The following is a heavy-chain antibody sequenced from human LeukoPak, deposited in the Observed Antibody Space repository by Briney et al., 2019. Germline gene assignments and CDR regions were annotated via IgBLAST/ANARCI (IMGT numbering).Heavy chain of an antibody. CDR3: ARQLSGWYDADPY. V-gene: IGHV3-7*05. D-gene: IGHD6-19*01. CDR2: IKEDGSRN. Sequence: GGSLRLSCAGSAFTFSLYAMTWVRQAPGKGLEWVANIKEDGSRNHYVDSVKGRFTISRDNAKNSLYLQMNSLRAEDTAVYYCARQLSGWYDADPYWGQGTLVTVSS. CDR1: AFTFSLYA. J-gene: IGHJ4*02.